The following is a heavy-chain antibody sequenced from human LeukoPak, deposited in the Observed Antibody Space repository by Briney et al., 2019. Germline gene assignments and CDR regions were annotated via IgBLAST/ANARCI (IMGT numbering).Heavy chain of an antibody. CDR2: IIPIFGTA. CDR3: ARSHVDTALKVRKNFDY. Sequence: GSSVKVSCKASGGTFSSYAISWVRQAPGQGLEWMGGIIPIFGTANYAQKFQGRVTITADESTSTAYMELSSLRSEDTAVYYCARSHVDTALKVRKNFDYWGQGTLVTVSS. D-gene: IGHD5-18*01. J-gene: IGHJ4*02. CDR1: GGTFSSYA. V-gene: IGHV1-69*01.